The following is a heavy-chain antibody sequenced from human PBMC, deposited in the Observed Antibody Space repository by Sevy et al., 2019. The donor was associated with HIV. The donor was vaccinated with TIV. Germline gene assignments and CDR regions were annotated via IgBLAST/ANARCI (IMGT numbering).Heavy chain of an antibody. CDR1: GGSFSGYY. CDR2: INHSGST. CDR3: ARHCSSTSCSHAFDN. Sequence: SETLSLTCAVYGGSFSGYYWSWIRQPPGKGLEWIGEINHSGSTNYNPSLKSRVTISVDTSKNQFSLKLSSVTAADTAVYYCARHCSSTSCSHAFDNWGQGTMVTVSS. J-gene: IGHJ3*02. D-gene: IGHD2-2*01. V-gene: IGHV4-34*01.